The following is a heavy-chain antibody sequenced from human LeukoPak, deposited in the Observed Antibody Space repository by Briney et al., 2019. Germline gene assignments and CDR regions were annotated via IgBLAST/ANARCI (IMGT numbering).Heavy chain of an antibody. CDR2: IRSKAYGGTT. CDR3: SLWFGDALDY. Sequence: GGSLRLSCAASGFTFNNYAMNWVRQAPGKGLEWVGFIRSKAYGGTTEYAASVKGRFTISRDDSKSIAYLQMNSLKTEDTAVYYCSLWFGDALDYWGQGTLVTVSS. CDR1: GFTFNNYA. D-gene: IGHD3-10*01. V-gene: IGHV3-49*04. J-gene: IGHJ4*02.